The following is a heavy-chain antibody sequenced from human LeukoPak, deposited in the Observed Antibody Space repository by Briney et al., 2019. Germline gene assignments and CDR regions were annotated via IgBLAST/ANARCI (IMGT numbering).Heavy chain of an antibody. CDR3: ARGAGATMTTFYYYYMDV. D-gene: IGHD5-12*01. CDR1: GFTFGDYA. Sequence: GGSLRLSCTASGFTFGDYAMHWVRQAPGKGLEWVAVISYDGSNKYYADSVKGRFTISRDNSKNTLYLQMNSLRPEDAAVYYCARGAGATMTTFYYYYMDVWGKGTTVTVSS. CDR2: ISYDGSNK. J-gene: IGHJ6*03. V-gene: IGHV3-30*04.